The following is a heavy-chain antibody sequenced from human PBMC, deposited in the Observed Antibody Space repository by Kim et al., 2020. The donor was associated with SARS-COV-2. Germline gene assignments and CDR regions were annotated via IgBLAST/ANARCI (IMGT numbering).Heavy chain of an antibody. J-gene: IGHJ6*02. V-gene: IGHV4-31*02. D-gene: IGHD5-12*01. Sequence: SLKSRVTISVDTSKNQFSLKLSSVTAADTAVYYCARGIDSGYDYYYGMDVWGQGTTVTVSS. CDR3: ARGIDSGYDYYYGMDV.